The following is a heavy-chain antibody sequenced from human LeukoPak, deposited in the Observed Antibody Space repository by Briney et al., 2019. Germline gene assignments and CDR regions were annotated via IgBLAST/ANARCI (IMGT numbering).Heavy chain of an antibody. CDR2: ISGSGGDT. D-gene: IGHD3-10*01. V-gene: IGHV3-23*01. J-gene: IGHJ4*02. Sequence: GGSLRLSCAASGFTFSSYAMSWVRQAPGKGLEWVSTISGSGGDTYYADSVKGRFTISRDNSKNTLYLQMNSLRAEDTAVYYCAKQSGSGSYHDFWGQGTLVTASS. CDR1: GFTFSSYA. CDR3: AKQSGSGSYHDF.